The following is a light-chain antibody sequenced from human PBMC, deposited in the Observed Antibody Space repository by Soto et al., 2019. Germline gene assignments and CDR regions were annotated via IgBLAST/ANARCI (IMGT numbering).Light chain of an antibody. V-gene: IGKV3-11*01. CDR1: QSVSSY. J-gene: IGKJ1*01. CDR2: DAS. CDR3: QQRSNWPPT. Sequence: EIVLTQSPATLSLSPGERATLSCRASQSVSSYLAWYQQKPGQAPRLLIYDASNRATGIPARFSGSGSGTDFTLTISSLEPKDFAVYYCQQRSNWPPTFXQGTKADIK.